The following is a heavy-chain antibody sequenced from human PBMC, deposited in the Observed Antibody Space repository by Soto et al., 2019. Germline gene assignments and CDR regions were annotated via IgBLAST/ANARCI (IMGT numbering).Heavy chain of an antibody. V-gene: IGHV4-34*01. D-gene: IGHD2-8*01. CDR2: INHSGST. Sequence: SETLSLTCAVYGGSFSGYYWSWIRQPPGKGLEWIGEINHSGSTNYNPSLKSRVTISVDTSKNQFSLKLSSVTAADTAVYYCARGSSHCTNGVCYWERRTFDYWGQGTLVTVSS. CDR3: ARGSSHCTNGVCYWERRTFDY. J-gene: IGHJ4*02. CDR1: GGSFSGYY.